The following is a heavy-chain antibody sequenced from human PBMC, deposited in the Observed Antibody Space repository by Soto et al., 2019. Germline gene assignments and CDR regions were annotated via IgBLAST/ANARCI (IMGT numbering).Heavy chain of an antibody. CDR2: IGTAGEK. CDR1: GFTFSNYE. J-gene: IGHJ4*02. Sequence: GGSLRLSFAASGFTFSNYEMQWVRQVTGKGMEWVSTIGTAGEKYHTGSVKRRFNISRENANNSLYLKMNRLRAEETDVYYCARGRLISLYYFDYWGQGTLVTVSS. D-gene: IGHD2-15*01. CDR3: ARGRLISLYYFDY. V-gene: IGHV3-13*01.